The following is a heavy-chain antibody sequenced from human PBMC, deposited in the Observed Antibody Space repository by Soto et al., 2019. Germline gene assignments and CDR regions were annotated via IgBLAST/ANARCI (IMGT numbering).Heavy chain of an antibody. CDR2: IYPGDSDT. J-gene: IGHJ6*02. Sequence: PGESLNFCCKGSEYRFTNYCIGWVRQMPGKGLEGMGIIYPGDSDTRYSPSFQGQVTISADKSISTAYLQWSSLKASDTAMYYCARPREAGKNYYGVDVWGQGTTVTVSS. CDR1: EYRFTNYC. V-gene: IGHV5-51*01. CDR3: ARPREAGKNYYGVDV. D-gene: IGHD6-19*01.